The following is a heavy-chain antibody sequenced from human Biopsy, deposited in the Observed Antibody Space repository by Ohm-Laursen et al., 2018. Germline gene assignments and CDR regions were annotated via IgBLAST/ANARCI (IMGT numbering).Heavy chain of an antibody. CDR1: GGSFTGHY. CDR2: ISYTGYT. CDR3: ARGSNEYGGLYFPH. J-gene: IGHJ1*01. D-gene: IGHD4-23*01. Sequence: TLSLTCTVSGGSFTGHYWSWIRQPPGKGLEWIGHISYTGYTSYNASLKSRVTISVDTSRNHFSLRLSSLTAADTAVYYCARGSNEYGGLYFPHWGQGTLVTASS. V-gene: IGHV4-59*11.